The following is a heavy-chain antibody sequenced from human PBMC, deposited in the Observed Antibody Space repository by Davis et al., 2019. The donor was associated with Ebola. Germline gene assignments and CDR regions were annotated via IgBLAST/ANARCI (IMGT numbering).Heavy chain of an antibody. J-gene: IGHJ6*03. D-gene: IGHD2-2*01. CDR1: GYTFTSYG. V-gene: IGHV1-18*01. Sequence: ASVKVSCKASGYTFTSYGISWVRQAPGQGLEWMGWISAYNGNTNYAQKLQGRVTMTTDTSTSTAYMELRSLRSDDTAVYYCARDGLGYCSSTSCYLVYYYYMDVWGKGTTVTVSS. CDR3: ARDGLGYCSSTSCYLVYYYYMDV. CDR2: ISAYNGNT.